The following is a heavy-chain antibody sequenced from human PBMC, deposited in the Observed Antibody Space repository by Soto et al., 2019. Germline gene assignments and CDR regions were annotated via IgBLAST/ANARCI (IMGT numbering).Heavy chain of an antibody. CDR1: EYTLTGYS. CDR3: ARGAYANSYYYSMDV. Sequence: ASVKFSCKSSEYTLTGYSRHWVRQAPRQGLEWMGWINPNSGGANYAQKFQGRVTMTRDTSISTAYMELSSLTSDDTAVYYCARGAYANSYYYSMDVWGQGTTVKVSS. V-gene: IGHV1-2*02. D-gene: IGHD2-21*01. J-gene: IGHJ6*02. CDR2: INPNSGGA.